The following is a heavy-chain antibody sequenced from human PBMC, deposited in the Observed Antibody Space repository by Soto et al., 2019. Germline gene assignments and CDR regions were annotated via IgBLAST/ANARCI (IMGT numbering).Heavy chain of an antibody. CDR1: GFTFSSYW. Sequence: GSLRLSCAASGFTFSSYWMSCVRQAPGKGLEWVANIKQDGSEKYYVDSVKGRFTISRDNAKNSLYLQMNSLRVEDTAVYYCASPPITDRQFDYWGQGTLVTVSS. CDR3: ASPPITDRQFDY. CDR2: IKQDGSEK. J-gene: IGHJ4*02. D-gene: IGHD1-20*01. V-gene: IGHV3-7*01.